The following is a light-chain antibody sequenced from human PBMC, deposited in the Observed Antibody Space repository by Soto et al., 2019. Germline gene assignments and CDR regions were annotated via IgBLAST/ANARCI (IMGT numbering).Light chain of an antibody. V-gene: IGLV2-14*01. CDR2: DVS. J-gene: IGLJ1*01. Sequence: QSALTQPASVSGSPGQSLTISCTGTSSDVGGYNYVSWYQQHPGNAPKVMIFDVSNRPSGVSDRFSGSKSGNTASLTISGLQAEDEADYYCSSYTSSSTYVFGTGTKLTVL. CDR1: SSDVGGYNY. CDR3: SSYTSSSTYV.